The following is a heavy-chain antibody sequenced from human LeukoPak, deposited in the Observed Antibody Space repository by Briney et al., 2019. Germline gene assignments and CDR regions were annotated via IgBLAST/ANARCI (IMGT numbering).Heavy chain of an antibody. Sequence: SVKVSCKASGGTFSSYAISWVRQAPGQGLEWMGGIIPIFGTANYAQKLQGRVTITADESTSTAYMELSRLRSDDTAVYYCARDSSSGVDYWGQGTLVTVSS. CDR3: ARDSSSGVDY. D-gene: IGHD6-13*01. V-gene: IGHV1-69*13. CDR1: GGTFSSYA. CDR2: IIPIFGTA. J-gene: IGHJ4*02.